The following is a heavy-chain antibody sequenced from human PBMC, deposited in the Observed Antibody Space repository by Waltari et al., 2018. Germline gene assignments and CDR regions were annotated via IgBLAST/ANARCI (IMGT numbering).Heavy chain of an antibody. CDR3: VAAKEYYYDGSGDDAFET. V-gene: IGHV4-38-2*01. D-gene: IGHD3-22*01. J-gene: IGHJ3*02. CDR1: GYSMRSGYY. CDR2: IDQSGSS. Sequence: QVQLQESGPGLAKSSETLSLTCDVSGYSMRSGYYWGWIRQPPRKGLEWIASIDQSGSSNNKPSLRSRVTISVDTSRNQFSLEMTSVTATDTATYYCVAAKEYYYDGSGDDAFETWGQGTLVTVSS.